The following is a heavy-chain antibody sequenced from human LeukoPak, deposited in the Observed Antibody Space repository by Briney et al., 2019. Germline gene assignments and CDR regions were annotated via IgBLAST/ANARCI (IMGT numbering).Heavy chain of an antibody. V-gene: IGHV3-23*01. CDR2: ISGSGGST. CDR1: GFTFSSYA. CDR3: AKGGSGYYYYAFDI. D-gene: IGHD3-22*01. Sequence: PGGSLRLSCAASGFTFSSYAMSWVRRAPGEGLEWVSAISGSGGSTYYADSVKGRFTISRDNSKNTLYLQMNSLRAEDTAVYYCAKGGSGYYYYAFDIWGQGTMVTVSS. J-gene: IGHJ3*02.